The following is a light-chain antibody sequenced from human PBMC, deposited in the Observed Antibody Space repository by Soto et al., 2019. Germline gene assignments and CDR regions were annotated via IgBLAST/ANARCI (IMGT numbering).Light chain of an antibody. CDR3: SSYTSSSTYV. V-gene: IGLV2-18*02. CDR1: RSDVGSYNR. Sequence: QSVLTQPPSVSGSPGQSVTIYCTGTRSDVGSYNRVSWYQQPPGTAPKLMIYEVSNRTSGVPDRFSGSKSGNTASLTISGLPAEDEADYYCSSYTSSSTYVFGTRTKLTVL. CDR2: EVS. J-gene: IGLJ1*01.